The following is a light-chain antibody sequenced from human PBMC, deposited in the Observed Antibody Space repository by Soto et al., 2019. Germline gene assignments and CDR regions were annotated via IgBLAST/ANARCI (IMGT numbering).Light chain of an antibody. CDR1: SSDVGGYNY. CDR2: EVL. CDR3: CSYTTTSTFV. Sequence: QSALTQPASVSGSPGQSITISCTGTSSDVGGYNYVSWYQQHPGKVPKLIIFEVLRRPSGISNRFSGSKSGNTASLTISGLQAEDEADYYCCSYTTTSTFVFGGGTKLNVL. V-gene: IGLV2-14*01. J-gene: IGLJ2*01.